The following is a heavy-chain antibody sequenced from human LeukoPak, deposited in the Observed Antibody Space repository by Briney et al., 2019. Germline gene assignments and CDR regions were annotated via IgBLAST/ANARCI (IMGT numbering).Heavy chain of an antibody. CDR2: ISGSGGVT. D-gene: IGHD1-1*01. CDR3: AKGMVPLQTTYFDY. CDR1: GFTSSNYG. J-gene: IGHJ4*02. V-gene: IGHV3-23*01. Sequence: GGSLRLSCAASGFTSSNYGMSWVRQAPGKGLEWVSFISGSGGVTLYADSVKGRFTISRDNSKDTVFLQMNSLRSEDTAVYYCAKGMVPLQTTYFDYWGQGTLVTVSS.